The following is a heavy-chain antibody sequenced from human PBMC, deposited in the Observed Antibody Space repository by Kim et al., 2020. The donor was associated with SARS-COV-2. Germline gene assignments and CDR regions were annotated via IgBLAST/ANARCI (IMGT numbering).Heavy chain of an antibody. V-gene: IGHV3-43*01. CDR2: ST. J-gene: IGHJ4*02. D-gene: IGHD6-13*01. Sequence: STYYADSVKGRFTISRDNSKNSLYLQMNSLRTEDAALYYCAKDPGGQQLVWGQGTLVTVSS. CDR3: AKDPGGQQLV.